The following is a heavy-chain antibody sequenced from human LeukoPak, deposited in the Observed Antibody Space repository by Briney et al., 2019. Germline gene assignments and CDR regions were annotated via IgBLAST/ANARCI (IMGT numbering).Heavy chain of an antibody. Sequence: ASVKVSCKASGGTFSSYAISWVRQAPGQGLEWMGGIIPIFGTANYAQKFQGRVTITADESTSTAYMELSSLRSEDTAVYYCARSGGRYCSGGSCYGFDYWGQGTLVTVSS. D-gene: IGHD2-15*01. V-gene: IGHV1-69*13. J-gene: IGHJ4*02. CDR2: IIPIFGTA. CDR3: ARSGGRYCSGGSCYGFDY. CDR1: GGTFSSYA.